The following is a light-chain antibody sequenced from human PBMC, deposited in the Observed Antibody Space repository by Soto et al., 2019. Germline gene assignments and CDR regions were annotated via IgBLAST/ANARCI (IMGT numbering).Light chain of an antibody. CDR2: WAS. Sequence: DIVMTQSPDSLVVSLGERATINCKSSQSVLYSSNNKNYLAWYQQKPGQPPKLLIYWASTRESGVPDRFTGSGSGTDFTLTISSLQAEDVAVYYCQQYYSTPFSFGPGTKVVIK. CDR1: QSVLYSSNNKNY. CDR3: QQYYSTPFS. J-gene: IGKJ3*01. V-gene: IGKV4-1*01.